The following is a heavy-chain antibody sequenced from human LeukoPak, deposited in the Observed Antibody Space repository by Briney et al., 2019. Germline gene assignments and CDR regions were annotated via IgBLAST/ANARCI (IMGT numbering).Heavy chain of an antibody. CDR3: ARAPGSSGYYSFDY. J-gene: IGHJ4*02. CDR2: MNPNSGNT. Sequence: ASVKVSCKASGYTFTSYDINWVRQATGQGLEWMGWMNPNSGNTGYAQKFQGRVTMTRNTPISTAYMELSSLRSEDTAVYYCARAPGSSGYYSFDYWGQGTLVTVSS. V-gene: IGHV1-8*01. D-gene: IGHD3-22*01. CDR1: GYTFTSYD.